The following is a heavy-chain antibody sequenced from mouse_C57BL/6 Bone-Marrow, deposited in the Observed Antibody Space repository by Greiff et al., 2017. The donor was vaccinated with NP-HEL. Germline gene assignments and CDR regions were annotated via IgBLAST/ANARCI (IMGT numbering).Heavy chain of an antibody. CDR1: GFTFSSYA. Sequence: EVKLVESGGGLVKPGGSLKLSCAASGFTFSSYAMSWVRQTPEKRLEWVATISDGGSYTYYPDNVKGRFTISRDNAKNNLYLQMSHLKSEDTAMYYCASPYDYDVAWFAYWGQGTLVTVSA. J-gene: IGHJ3*01. D-gene: IGHD2-4*01. CDR3: ASPYDYDVAWFAY. V-gene: IGHV5-4*03. CDR2: ISDGGSYT.